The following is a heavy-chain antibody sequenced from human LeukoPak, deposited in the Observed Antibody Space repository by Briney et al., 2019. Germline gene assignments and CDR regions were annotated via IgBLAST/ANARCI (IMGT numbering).Heavy chain of an antibody. D-gene: IGHD3-9*01. J-gene: IGHJ4*02. CDR1: GYIFTSYW. Sequence: GESLKISCKGSGYIFTSYWIGWVRQMPGKGLEWMGIIYPGDSDTRYSPSFQGQVTISADKSISTAYLQWSSLKASDTAMYYCARHLGGYDILTGYYTEWGQGTLVTVSS. V-gene: IGHV5-51*01. CDR3: ARHLGGYDILTGYYTE. CDR2: IYPGDSDT.